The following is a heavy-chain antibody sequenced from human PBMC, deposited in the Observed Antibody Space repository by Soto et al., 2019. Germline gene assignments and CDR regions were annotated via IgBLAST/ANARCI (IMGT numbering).Heavy chain of an antibody. D-gene: IGHD3-3*01. CDR2: LTGSGDTT. Sequence: GESLKISCAASGFTFSDYAMSWVRQAPGKGLEWVSTLTGSGDTTYYADSVKGRFIISRDNSKNTLFLHMNSLRAEDTAVYYCAKRPDFGAPGARLDVWGQGTTVTVSS. CDR1: GFTFSDYA. J-gene: IGHJ6*02. CDR3: AKRPDFGAPGARLDV. V-gene: IGHV3-23*01.